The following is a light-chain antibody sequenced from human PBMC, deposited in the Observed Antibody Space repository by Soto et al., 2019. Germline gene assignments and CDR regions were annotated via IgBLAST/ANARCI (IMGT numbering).Light chain of an antibody. CDR3: GTWDSSLSAYV. Sequence: QSVLTQHPSVSSTPGQKVSISCAGSSSNIGNNYVSWYQQLPGTAPKLLIYDNNKRPSGIPDRFSGSKSGTSATLGITGLQTGDEADYYCGTWDSSLSAYVFGTGTKV. J-gene: IGLJ1*01. CDR1: SSNIGNNY. V-gene: IGLV1-51*01. CDR2: DNN.